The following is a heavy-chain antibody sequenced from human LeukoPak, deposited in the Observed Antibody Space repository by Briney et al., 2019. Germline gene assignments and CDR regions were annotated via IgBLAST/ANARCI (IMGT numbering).Heavy chain of an antibody. D-gene: IGHD2-15*01. CDR2: ITTYNGNT. V-gene: IGHV1-18*01. Sequence: ASVKVSCKASGYTFTSYGISWVRQAPGQGLEWMGWITTYNGNTNYAQKLQGRVTMTTDTPTDTTYMELRSLRSDDTALYYCARVVIVAATEDPYYFDYWGQGTLVTVSS. CDR3: ARVVIVAATEDPYYFDY. CDR1: GYTFTSYG. J-gene: IGHJ4*02.